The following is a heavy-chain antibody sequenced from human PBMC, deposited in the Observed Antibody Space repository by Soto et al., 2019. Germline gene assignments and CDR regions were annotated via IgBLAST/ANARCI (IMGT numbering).Heavy chain of an antibody. J-gene: IGHJ3*02. D-gene: IGHD1-1*01. Sequence: GSLRLSCAASGFPFSSYNMNWVRQAPGKGLEWVSSITSTTSDIYYADSVRGRFTISRDNAKNSLYLHMNSLRAEDTALYFCASWLQREHAYDIWGLGTMVTASS. CDR1: GFPFSSYN. V-gene: IGHV3-21*04. CDR2: ITSTTSDI. CDR3: ASWLQREHAYDI.